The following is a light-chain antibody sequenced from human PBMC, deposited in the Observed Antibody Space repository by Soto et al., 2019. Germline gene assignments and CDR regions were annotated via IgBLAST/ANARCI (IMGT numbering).Light chain of an antibody. CDR2: STN. Sequence: QTVVTQEPSFSVSPGGTITLTCGLTSGSVSTSSYPSWYQQTPGQAPRTLIYSTNTRSSGVPDRFSGSILGNKAAPTITGAQADDESDYYCALSLPRGVWEFGGGTQLTVL. V-gene: IGLV8-61*01. CDR1: SGSVSTSSY. J-gene: IGLJ3*02. CDR3: ALSLPRGVWE.